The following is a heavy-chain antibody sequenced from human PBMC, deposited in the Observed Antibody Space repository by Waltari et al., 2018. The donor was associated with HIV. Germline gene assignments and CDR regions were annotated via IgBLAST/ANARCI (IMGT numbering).Heavy chain of an antibody. CDR3: GREGDYYDSSPFDY. V-gene: IGHV3-30-3*01. D-gene: IGHD3-22*01. J-gene: IGHJ4*02. CDR2: ISWDGSNK. CDR1: GFTFNPYA. Sequence: QVQLVESGGGGVQPGGSLTLSCAVSGFTFNPYARHGVRQAPGKGLEWVAVISWDGSNKHYADSVKGRCTISRDNSRNSLYLQMSSLRAEDTAVYYCGREGDYYDSSPFDYWGQGTLVTVSS.